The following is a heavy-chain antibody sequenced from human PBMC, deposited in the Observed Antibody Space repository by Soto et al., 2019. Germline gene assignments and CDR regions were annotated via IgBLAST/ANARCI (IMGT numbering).Heavy chain of an antibody. D-gene: IGHD2-2*01. V-gene: IGHV1-46*01. J-gene: IGHJ5*02. CDR2: INPAAGAT. Sequence: QVQLVQSGAEVKKPGASVTLSCKASAYSFTTYHIHWVRQAPGQGLEWMGLINPAAGATNYAQRFQGRLRLTRDTSTSTVYMELRSLRFDDTAVYYCARGDIVLVPASEGNWFDPWGQGPLVTVSS. CDR3: ARGDIVLVPASEGNWFDP. CDR1: AYSFTTYH.